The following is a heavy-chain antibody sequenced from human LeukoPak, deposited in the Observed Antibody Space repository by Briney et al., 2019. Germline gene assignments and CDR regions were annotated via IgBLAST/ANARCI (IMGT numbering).Heavy chain of an antibody. D-gene: IGHD5-12*01. CDR1: GGSFSGYY. CDR2: INHSGST. CDR3: ARSIGDIVATISLGHDNWFDP. J-gene: IGHJ5*02. V-gene: IGHV4-34*01. Sequence: KPSETLSLTCAVYGGSFSGYYWSWIRQPPGKGLEWIGEINHSGSTNYNPSLKSRVTISVDTSKNQFSLRLNSVTAADTAVYYCARSIGDIVATISLGHDNWFDPWGQGTLVTVSS.